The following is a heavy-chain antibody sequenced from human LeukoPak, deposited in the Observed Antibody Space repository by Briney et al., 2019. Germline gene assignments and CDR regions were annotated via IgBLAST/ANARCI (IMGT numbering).Heavy chain of an antibody. CDR2: IYPADSDT. CDR1: GYTFTSSW. D-gene: IGHD2-15*01. CDR3: ARHYCSGGTCYFDY. Sequence: GEPLKISCQVSGYTFTSSWIGWLRQMPGKGLEWMGIIYPADSDTRYKPSFEGQVTISADKSISTAYLQWSSLKASDTAMYYCARHYCSGGTCYFDYWGQGTLVTVSS. J-gene: IGHJ4*02. V-gene: IGHV5-51*01.